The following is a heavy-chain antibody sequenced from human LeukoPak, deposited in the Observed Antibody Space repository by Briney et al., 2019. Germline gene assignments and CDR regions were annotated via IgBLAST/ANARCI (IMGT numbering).Heavy chain of an antibody. D-gene: IGHD6-19*01. J-gene: IGHJ4*02. V-gene: IGHV3-33*08. Sequence: QPGAALRLSCAASGFAFSNWAMSGVRQAPGKGQEWVAVIWYDGSNKYYADSVKGRFTISSDNSKNTLYLQMNSLRAEDTAVYYCARGNHYLAVAGTALVYWGQGTLVTVCS. CDR2: IWYDGSNK. CDR3: ARGNHYLAVAGTALVY. CDR1: GFAFSNWA.